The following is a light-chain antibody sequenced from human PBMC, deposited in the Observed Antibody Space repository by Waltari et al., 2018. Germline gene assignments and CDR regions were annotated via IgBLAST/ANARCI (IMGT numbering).Light chain of an antibody. CDR2: WAS. Sequence: DIVMTPSPDSLAVSLGERATIHCKSSQSVLYSSNNKNYLAWYQQKPGQPPKLLIYWASTRESGVPDRFSGSGSETDFTLTISSLQAEDVAVYYCQQYYSTPWTFGQGTKVEIK. CDR1: QSVLYSSNNKNY. J-gene: IGKJ1*01. CDR3: QQYYSTPWT. V-gene: IGKV4-1*01.